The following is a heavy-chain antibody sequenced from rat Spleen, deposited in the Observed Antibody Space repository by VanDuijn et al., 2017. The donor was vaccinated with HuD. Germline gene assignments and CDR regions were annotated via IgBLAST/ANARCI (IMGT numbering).Heavy chain of an antibody. V-gene: IGHV5-19*01. J-gene: IGHJ2*01. CDR1: GFTFTNYG. CDR2: ISPSGSTT. CDR3: ARHTPFNYGTVGDY. D-gene: IGHD1-11*01. Sequence: EVQLVESGGGLVQPGRSLKLSCAASGFTFTNYGMHWIRQAPTNGLEWVASISPSGSTTHYRDSVKGRFTISRDNANSTLYLQVDSLRSEDTATYYCARHTPFNYGTVGDYWGQGVMVTVSS.